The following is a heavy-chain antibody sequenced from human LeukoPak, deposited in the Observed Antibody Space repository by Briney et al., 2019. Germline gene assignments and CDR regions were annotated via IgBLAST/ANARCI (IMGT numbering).Heavy chain of an antibody. CDR2: IYHSGRT. CDR3: ARSHSDYYDSSGYFRH. J-gene: IGHJ4*02. Sequence: PSETLSLTCTVSGYSISSGYYWGWIRQPPGKGLEWIGIIYHSGRTDYNPSLKSRVTISVDTSKNQFSLKLSSVTAADTAVYYCARSHSDYYDSSGYFRHWGQGTLVTVSS. V-gene: IGHV4-38-2*02. D-gene: IGHD3-22*01. CDR1: GYSISSGYY.